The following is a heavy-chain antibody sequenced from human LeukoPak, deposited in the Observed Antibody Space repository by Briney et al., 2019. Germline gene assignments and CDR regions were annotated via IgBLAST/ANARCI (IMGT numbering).Heavy chain of an antibody. Sequence: SEALSLTCTVSGGSISPYYWSWIRQPPGKGLEWIGYISDSGSADYSPSLKSRVTISIDTSKNQISLKVASVTAADAAVYYCVRDFWQKRDRQWYYYGPDVWGQGTTVTVSS. V-gene: IGHV4-59*01. CDR1: GGSISPYY. CDR2: ISDSGSA. D-gene: IGHD6-19*01. CDR3: VRDFWQKRDRQWYYYGPDV. J-gene: IGHJ6*02.